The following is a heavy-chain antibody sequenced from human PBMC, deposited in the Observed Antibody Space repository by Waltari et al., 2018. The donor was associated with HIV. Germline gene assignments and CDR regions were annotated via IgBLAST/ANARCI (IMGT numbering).Heavy chain of an antibody. Sequence: AESGGRLIQPGGSLGLSCTASNFSVSEKHVTWIRQVPGGSLGWVAVIYPDDTTHYADSVRGRFTISRAKSRTTVLLLMSGLFVDDTATYFCATGVRYYGPWGQGTRVTVST. J-gene: IGHJ5*02. V-gene: IGHV3-53*01. CDR2: IYPDDTT. CDR1: NFSVSEKH. D-gene: IGHD3-10*01. CDR3: ATGVRYYGP.